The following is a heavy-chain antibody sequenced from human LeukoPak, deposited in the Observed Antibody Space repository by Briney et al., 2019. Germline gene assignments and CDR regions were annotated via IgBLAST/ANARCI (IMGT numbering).Heavy chain of an antibody. CDR1: GFTFSGYD. V-gene: IGHV3-13*01. CDR3: ARALPGYYGSGSYVTFSGFDY. D-gene: IGHD3-10*01. J-gene: IGHJ4*02. CDR2: IGTAGDT. Sequence: PGGSLRPSCAASGFTFSGYDMHWVRQATGKGLEWVSAIGTAGDTYYPGSVKGRFTISRENAKNSLYLQMNSLRAGDTAVYYCARALPGYYGSGSYVTFSGFDYWGQGTLVTVSS.